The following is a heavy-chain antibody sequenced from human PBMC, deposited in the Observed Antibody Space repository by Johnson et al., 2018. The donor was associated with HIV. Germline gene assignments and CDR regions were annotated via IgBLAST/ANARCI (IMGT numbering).Heavy chain of an antibody. V-gene: IGHV3-30*03. CDR1: QFTFSSYG. J-gene: IGHJ3*02. Sequence: QVQLVESGGGVVQPGRSLRLSCAASQFTFSSYGMHWVRQAPGKGLEWVAGISYDGTSKYYVDSVKGRFTISRDNAKNSLYLQMNSLRAEDTAVYYCARARPNSYYYDSSGYPDAFDIWGQGTMVTVSS. D-gene: IGHD3-22*01. CDR2: ISYDGTSK. CDR3: ARARPNSYYYDSSGYPDAFDI.